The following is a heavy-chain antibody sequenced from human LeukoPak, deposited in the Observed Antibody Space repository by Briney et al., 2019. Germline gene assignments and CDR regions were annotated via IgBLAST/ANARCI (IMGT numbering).Heavy chain of an antibody. CDR2: IYSGGST. Sequence: GGSLRLSCAASGFTFSSYWMNWARQAPGKGLEWVSVIYSGGSTYYADSVKGRFTISRDNSKNTLYLQMNSLRAEDTAVYYCARALSWVFDYWGQGTLVTVSS. V-gene: IGHV3-53*01. D-gene: IGHD7-27*01. CDR3: ARALSWVFDY. J-gene: IGHJ4*02. CDR1: GFTFSSYW.